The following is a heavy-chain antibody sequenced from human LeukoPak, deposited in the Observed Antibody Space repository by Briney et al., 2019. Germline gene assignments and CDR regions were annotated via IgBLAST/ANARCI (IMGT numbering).Heavy chain of an antibody. CDR2: INPNSGGT. J-gene: IGHJ5*02. V-gene: IGHV1-2*02. D-gene: IGHD6-19*01. CDR1: GYTFTGYY. CDR3: ARDPQQWLANWFDP. Sequence: ASVKVSCKASGYTFTGYYMHWVRQAPGQGFEWMGWINPNSGGTNYAQKFQGRVTMTRDTSISTAYMELSRLRSDDTAVYYCARDPQQWLANWFDPWGQGTLVTVSS.